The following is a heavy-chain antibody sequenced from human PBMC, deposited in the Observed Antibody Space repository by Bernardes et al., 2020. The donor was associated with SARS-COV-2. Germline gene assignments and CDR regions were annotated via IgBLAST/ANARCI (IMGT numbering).Heavy chain of an antibody. CDR3: ARGAVLRFLEWSPMDV. CDR2: IYSGGST. D-gene: IGHD3-3*01. CDR1: GFTVSSNY. V-gene: IGHV3-66*02. Sequence: GGSLRLSCAASGFTVSSNYMSWVRQAPGKGLEWVSVIYSGGSTYYADSVKGRFTISRDNSKNTLYLQMNSLRAEDTAVYYCARGAVLRFLEWSPMDVWGKGTTVTVSS. J-gene: IGHJ6*03.